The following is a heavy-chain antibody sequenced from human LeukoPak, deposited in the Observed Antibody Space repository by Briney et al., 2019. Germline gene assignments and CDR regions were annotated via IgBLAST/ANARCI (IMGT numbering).Heavy chain of an antibody. CDR2: IYYSGST. V-gene: IGHV4-59*01. D-gene: IGHD3-22*01. CDR1: GGSISSYY. Sequence: SETLSLTCTVSGGSISSYYWSWIRQPPGKGLEWIGYIYYSGSTNYNPSLKSRVTISVDTSKNQFSLKLSSVTAADTAVYYCATGVGYYDSSGYYSRRKNYYYYMDVWGKGTTVTVSS. CDR3: ATGVGYYDSSGYYSRRKNYYYYMDV. J-gene: IGHJ6*03.